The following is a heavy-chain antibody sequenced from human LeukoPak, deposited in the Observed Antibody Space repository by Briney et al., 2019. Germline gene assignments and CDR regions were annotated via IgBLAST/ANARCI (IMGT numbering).Heavy chain of an antibody. Sequence: ASVKVSCKASGYTFAGYYMHWLRQAPGQGLEWMGWINPNSGGTNYAQKVQGRVTMTRDTSISTAYMELSRLRSDDTAVYYCARDDILTGAYYFDYWGQGTLVTVSS. CDR3: ARDDILTGAYYFDY. D-gene: IGHD3-9*01. J-gene: IGHJ4*02. CDR2: INPNSGGT. V-gene: IGHV1-2*02. CDR1: GYTFAGYY.